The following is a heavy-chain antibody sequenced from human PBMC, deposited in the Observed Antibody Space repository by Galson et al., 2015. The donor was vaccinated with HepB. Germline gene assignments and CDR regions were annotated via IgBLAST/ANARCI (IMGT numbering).Heavy chain of an antibody. Sequence: SLRLSCAASGFTFSSYGMHWVRQAPGKGLEWVAVISYDGSNKYYADSVKGRFTISRDNSKNTLYLQMNSLRAEDTAVYYCAKGEYCSGGSCYSGTFDYWGQGTLVTVSS. D-gene: IGHD2-15*01. CDR1: GFTFSSYG. CDR3: AKGEYCSGGSCYSGTFDY. CDR2: ISYDGSNK. J-gene: IGHJ4*02. V-gene: IGHV3-30*18.